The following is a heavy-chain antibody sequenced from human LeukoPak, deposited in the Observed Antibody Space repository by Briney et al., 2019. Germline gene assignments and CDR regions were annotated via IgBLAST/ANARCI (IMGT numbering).Heavy chain of an antibody. J-gene: IGHJ3*01. Sequence: KPSETLSLTCAVSAYSVNSGYYWVWIRQPPGKGLEWIGSIYHTGSAYYDPSLKSRVTISVDTSTNQFSLNLTSVTAADTAVYYCARGLGSGTLWGQGTMVTVSS. CDR1: AYSVNSGYY. D-gene: IGHD3-10*01. V-gene: IGHV4-38-2*01. CDR2: IYHTGSA. CDR3: ARGLGSGTL.